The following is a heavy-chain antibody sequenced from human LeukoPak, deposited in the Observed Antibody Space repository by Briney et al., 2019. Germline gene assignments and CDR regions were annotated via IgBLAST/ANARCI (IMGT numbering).Heavy chain of an antibody. Sequence: GASVKVSCKASGYTFTSYYMHWVRHAPGQGLEWMGWINPNSGGTNYAKKFQGRVTMTRDTSISTAYMELSRLRSDDTAVYYCARGPFYCSSTSCFPYFDYWGQGTLVTVSS. CDR1: GYTFTSYY. D-gene: IGHD2-2*01. CDR3: ARGPFYCSSTSCFPYFDY. V-gene: IGHV1-2*02. J-gene: IGHJ4*02. CDR2: INPNSGGT.